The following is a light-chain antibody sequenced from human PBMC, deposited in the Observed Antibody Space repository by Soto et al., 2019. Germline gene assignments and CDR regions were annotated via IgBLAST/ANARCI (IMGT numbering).Light chain of an antibody. J-gene: IGLJ3*02. CDR2: EVS. CDR3: SSYTSRSTLV. V-gene: IGLV2-14*01. CDR1: SSDVGGYNY. Sequence: QSALTQPASVSGSPGQSITISCTGTSSDVGGYNYVSWYQQHPGKAPKLMIYEVSNRPSGVSNRFSGSKSGNTASLTISGLQAGDEGDYYCSSYTSRSTLVFGGGTQLTVL.